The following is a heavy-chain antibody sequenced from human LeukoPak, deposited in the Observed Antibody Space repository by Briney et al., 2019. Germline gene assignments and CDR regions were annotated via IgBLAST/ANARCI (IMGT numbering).Heavy chain of an antibody. Sequence: SETLSLTCTVSGYSISSGYYWGWIRQAPGKGLEWIGSIYHSGSTYYNPSLKSRVTISVDKSKNQFSLKLSSVTAADTAVYYCARHLYGDYVGEYWGQGTLVTVSS. CDR1: GYSISSGYY. V-gene: IGHV4-38-2*02. D-gene: IGHD4-17*01. CDR2: IYHSGST. CDR3: ARHLYGDYVGEY. J-gene: IGHJ4*02.